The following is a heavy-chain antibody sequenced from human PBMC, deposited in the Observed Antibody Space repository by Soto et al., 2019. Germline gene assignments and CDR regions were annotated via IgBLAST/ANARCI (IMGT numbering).Heavy chain of an antibody. CDR1: GFTFSSYW. V-gene: IGHV3-7*03. D-gene: IGHD1-1*01. CDR2: IKQDGSEK. CDR3: ARVNWNYYYYGMDV. Sequence: EVQLVESGGGLVQPGGSLRLSCAASGFTFSSYWMSWVRQAPGKGLEWVANIKQDGSEKYYVDSVKGRFTISRDNAKNSLYLQMNSLRAEDTAMYYCARVNWNYYYYGMDVWGQGTTVTVSS. J-gene: IGHJ6*02.